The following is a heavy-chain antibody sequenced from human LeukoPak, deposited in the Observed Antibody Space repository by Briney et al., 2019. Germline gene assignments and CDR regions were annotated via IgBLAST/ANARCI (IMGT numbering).Heavy chain of an antibody. V-gene: IGHV3-23*01. CDR2: IYGGGSGST. Sequence: PGGSLRLSCAASGFTFSDYYMSWIRQAPGKGLEWVSGIYGGGSGSTFYAESVKGRFTISRDNSKNTLYLQMNSLRDEDTAIYYCAKDFTPDGIWDIDYWGRGTLITVSS. D-gene: IGHD1-14*01. CDR3: AKDFTPDGIWDIDY. CDR1: GFTFSDYY. J-gene: IGHJ4*02.